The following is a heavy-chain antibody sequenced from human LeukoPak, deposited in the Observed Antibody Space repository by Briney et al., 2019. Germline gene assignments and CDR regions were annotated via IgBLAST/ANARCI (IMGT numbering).Heavy chain of an antibody. V-gene: IGHV3-23*01. CDR3: AKAIYNRGYYFERGSDF. CDR2: ISGNGAHP. CDR1: EFILSSYA. Sequence: GGSLRLSCEASEFILSSYAMSWVRQAPGKGLEWVSSISGNGAHPYYADSVRGRFTISRDFSRNAVYLQMSSLRVEDTAEYFCAKAIYNRGYYFERGSDFWGQGTMVTVSS. D-gene: IGHD3-3*01. J-gene: IGHJ4*02.